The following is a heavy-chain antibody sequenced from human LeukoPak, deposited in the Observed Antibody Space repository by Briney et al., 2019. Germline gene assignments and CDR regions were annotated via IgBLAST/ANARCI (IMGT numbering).Heavy chain of an antibody. V-gene: IGHV1-69*13. Sequence: ASVKVSCKAFGGTFSRYAMSWVRQAPGQGLEWMGGITPMFGTANYAQKFQGRVTITADESTSTAYMELSSLRYEDTAVYYCTRDAAVYDSSAYYYLWWGQGTLVAVSS. CDR2: ITPMFGTA. D-gene: IGHD3-22*01. CDR1: GGTFSRYA. CDR3: TRDAAVYDSSAYYYLW. J-gene: IGHJ4*02.